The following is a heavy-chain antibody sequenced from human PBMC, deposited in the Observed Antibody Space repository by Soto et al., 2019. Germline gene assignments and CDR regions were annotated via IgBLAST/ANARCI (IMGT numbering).Heavy chain of an antibody. D-gene: IGHD6-19*01. Sequence: QVQLQESGPGLVKPAGTLSLTCDVSADSISSTTWWSWVRQPPGGGLEWIGEIHQRGTTNYNPSLKSRVTISIDKSKNQFSLKVTSVTAADTAVYYCALQGGWYMDYWGQGTLVTVSS. CDR3: ALQGGWYMDY. J-gene: IGHJ4*02. V-gene: IGHV4-4*02. CDR1: ADSISSTTW. CDR2: IHQRGTT.